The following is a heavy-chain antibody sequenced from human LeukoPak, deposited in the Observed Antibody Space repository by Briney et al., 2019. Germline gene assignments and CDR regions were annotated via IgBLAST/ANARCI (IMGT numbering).Heavy chain of an antibody. CDR1: GGTFNNFA. Sequence: GASVKVSCKASGGTFNNFAISWVRQATGQGLEWMGWMNPNSGNTGYAQKFQGRVTMTRNTSISTAYMELSSLRSEDTAVYYCARGPGYSSSWYIADYYYYYGMDVWGQGTTVTVSS. D-gene: IGHD6-13*01. V-gene: IGHV1-8*02. CDR3: ARGPGYSSSWYIADYYYYYGMDV. J-gene: IGHJ6*02. CDR2: MNPNSGNT.